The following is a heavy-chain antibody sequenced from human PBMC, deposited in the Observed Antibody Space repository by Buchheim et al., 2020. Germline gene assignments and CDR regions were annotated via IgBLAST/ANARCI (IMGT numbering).Heavy chain of an antibody. Sequence: QVQLVQSGAEVKKPGASVKVSCKASGYTFTGYYMHWVRQAPGQGLEWMGWINTYTDLRSFARTFQGRLAMTTDSSATTAYLELRSLRSDDTAVYYCARGASTRWYLSESWGQGT. D-gene: IGHD6-13*01. J-gene: IGHJ4*02. CDR2: INTYTDLR. V-gene: IGHV1-2*02. CDR1: GYTFTGYY. CDR3: ARGASTRWYLSES.